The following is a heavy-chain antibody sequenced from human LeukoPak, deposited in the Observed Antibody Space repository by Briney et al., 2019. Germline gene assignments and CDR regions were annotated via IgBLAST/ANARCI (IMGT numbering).Heavy chain of an antibody. CDR2: IIKSGGTT. V-gene: IGHV3-23*01. J-gene: IGHJ4*02. CDR1: EFTFSNFA. D-gene: IGHD2-15*01. CDR3: AKDGPLRYCSGGSCYSGLLDY. Sequence: GGSLRLSCAASEFTFSNFAMSWVRQAPGKGLEWVSTIIKSGGTTYYADTVKGRFTISRDNSKNTLSLQMNSLRAEDTAVYYCAKDGPLRYCSGGSCYSGLLDYWGQGTLVTVSS.